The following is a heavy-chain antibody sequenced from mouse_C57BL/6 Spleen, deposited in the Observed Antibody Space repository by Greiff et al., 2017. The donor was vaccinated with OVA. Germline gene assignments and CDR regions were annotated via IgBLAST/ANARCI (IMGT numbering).Heavy chain of an antibody. V-gene: IGHV1-69*01. Sequence: QVQLQQPGAELVMPGASVKLSCKASGYTFTSYWMHWVKQRPGQGLEWIGEIDPSDSYTNYNQKFKGKSTLTVDKSSSTAYMQLSSLTSEDSAVYYCARRSAYFPFAYWGQGTLVTVSA. CDR3: ARRSAYFPFAY. CDR2: IDPSDSYT. CDR1: GYTFTSYW. D-gene: IGHD2-10*01. J-gene: IGHJ3*01.